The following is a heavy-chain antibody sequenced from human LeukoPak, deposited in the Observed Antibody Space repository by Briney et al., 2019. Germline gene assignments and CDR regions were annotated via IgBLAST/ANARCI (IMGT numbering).Heavy chain of an antibody. Sequence: ASVKVSCKASGYTFTSFGISWVRQAPGQGLEWMGWISAYNGNTNYAQKLQGRVTMTTDTSTSTAYMELRSLTSGDTAVYYCARSGSSGWYVGSFDYWGQGTLVTVSS. CDR3: ARSGSSGWYVGSFDY. CDR1: GYTFTSFG. V-gene: IGHV1-18*01. J-gene: IGHJ4*02. CDR2: ISAYNGNT. D-gene: IGHD6-19*01.